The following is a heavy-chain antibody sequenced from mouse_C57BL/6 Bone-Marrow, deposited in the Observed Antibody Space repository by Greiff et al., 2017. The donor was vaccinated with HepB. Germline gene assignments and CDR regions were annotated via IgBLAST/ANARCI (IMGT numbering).Heavy chain of an antibody. CDR2: IYPRDGST. J-gene: IGHJ2*01. V-gene: IGHV1-85*01. D-gene: IGHD2-5*01. CDR1: GYTFTSYD. CDR3: ARWGSNLGFDY. Sequence: QVQLKESGPELVKPGASVKLSCKASGYTFTSYDINWVKQRPGQGLEWIGWIYPRDGSTKYNEKFKGKATLTVDTSSSTAYMELHSLTSEDSAVYFCARWGSNLGFDYWGQGTTLTVSS.